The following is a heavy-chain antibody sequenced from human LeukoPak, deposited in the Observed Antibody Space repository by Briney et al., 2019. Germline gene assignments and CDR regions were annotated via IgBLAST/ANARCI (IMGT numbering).Heavy chain of an antibody. J-gene: IGHJ4*02. CDR1: GYTLTDYY. CDR2: INPNSGGT. CDR3: ARDSGYHYDKFDC. D-gene: IGHD3-22*01. Sequence: ASVKVSCKASGYTLTDYYMHWVRQAPGQGLEWMGRINPNSGGTNYAQKFQGRVTMTRDTSIGTVYMELSRLRSDDTAVYYCARDSGYHYDKFDCWGQGTLVTVSS. V-gene: IGHV1-2*06.